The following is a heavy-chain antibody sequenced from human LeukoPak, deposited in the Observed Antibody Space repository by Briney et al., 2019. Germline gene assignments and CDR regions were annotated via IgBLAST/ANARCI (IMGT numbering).Heavy chain of an antibody. CDR1: GFTFSSYS. J-gene: IGHJ4*02. V-gene: IGHV3-21*01. CDR3: ARDNGSGWYIY. Sequence: PGGSLRLSCAASGFTFSSYSMNWVRQAPRKGLEWVSSISSNSDYIYYADSVKGRFTISRDNAKNSLYLQMNSLRAEDTAVYYCARDNGSGWYIYWGQGTLVTVSS. D-gene: IGHD6-19*01. CDR2: ISSNSDYI.